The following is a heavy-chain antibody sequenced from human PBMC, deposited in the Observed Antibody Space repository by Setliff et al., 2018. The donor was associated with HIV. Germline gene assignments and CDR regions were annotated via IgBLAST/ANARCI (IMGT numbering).Heavy chain of an antibody. D-gene: IGHD3-3*01. V-gene: IGHV4-34*01. CDR1: GGSFSGFS. Sequence: ASETLSLTCAVYGGSFSGFSWNWIRQPPGKGLEWIGDINNYGVTLYTSSLAGRVTISVDTSKNQFSLTLKSLTVADTALYFCSRGPTIRGSFTGVVYIAPLPSFDTWSQGSLVTVSS. CDR3: SRGPTIRGSFTGVVYIAPLPSFDT. CDR2: INNYGVT. J-gene: IGHJ4*02.